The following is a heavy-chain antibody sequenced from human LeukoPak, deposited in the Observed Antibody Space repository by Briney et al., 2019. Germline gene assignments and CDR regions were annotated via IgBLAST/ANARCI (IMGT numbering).Heavy chain of an antibody. J-gene: IGHJ4*02. CDR1: GYTFTGYY. D-gene: IGHD3-10*01. CDR2: INPNSGGT. CDR3: ARGTYYYGSGSYYFDY. Sequence: ASVKVSCKASGYTFTGYYMHWVRQAPGQGLEWMGWINPNSGGTNYAQKFQGRVTMTRDTSISTAYMELSRLRSDDTAVCYCARGTYYYGSGSYYFDYWGQGTLVTVSS. V-gene: IGHV1-2*02.